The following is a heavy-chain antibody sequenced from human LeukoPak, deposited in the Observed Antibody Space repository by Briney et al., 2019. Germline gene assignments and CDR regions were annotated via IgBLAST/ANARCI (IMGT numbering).Heavy chain of an antibody. CDR2: INPNSGGT. V-gene: IGHV1-2*02. Sequence: ASVKVSCKASGYTFTGYYMHWVRQAPGQGLEWMGWINPNSGGTNYAQKFQGRVTMTRDTSISTAYMELSRLRSDDTAMYYCARDRVVGATYIDYWGQGTLVTVSS. D-gene: IGHD1-26*01. J-gene: IGHJ4*02. CDR1: GYTFTGYY. CDR3: ARDRVVGATYIDY.